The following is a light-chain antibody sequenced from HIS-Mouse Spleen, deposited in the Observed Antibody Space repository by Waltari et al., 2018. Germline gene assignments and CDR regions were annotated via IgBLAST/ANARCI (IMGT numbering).Light chain of an antibody. CDR1: ALPKKY. J-gene: IGLJ2*01. CDR3: YSTDSSGNHRV. CDR2: EDS. Sequence: SYELTQPPSVSVSPGQTARITCSGDALPKKYAYWYQQKSGQAPGLVIYEDSKRPPGSPEGFSGASSGTMATLTISGAQVEDEADYYCYSTDSSGNHRVFGGGTKLTVL. V-gene: IGLV3-10*01.